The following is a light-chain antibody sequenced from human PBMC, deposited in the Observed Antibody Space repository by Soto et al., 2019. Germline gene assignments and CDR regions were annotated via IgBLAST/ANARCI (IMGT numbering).Light chain of an antibody. Sequence: IKMSQSTATVPGTDRASVPLTCRDSQTISSWLAWYQQKPGKAPKLLIYKASTLKSGVPSRFSGSGSGTEFTLTISRVQPEDFATYYCQQYETYLKTLGQGTKV. J-gene: IGKJ1*01. CDR1: QTISSW. CDR2: KAS. CDR3: QQYETYLKT. V-gene: IGKV1-5*03.